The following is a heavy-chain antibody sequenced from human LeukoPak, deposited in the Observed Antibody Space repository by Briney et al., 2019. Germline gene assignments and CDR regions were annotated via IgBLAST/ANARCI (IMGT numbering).Heavy chain of an antibody. CDR3: ARRIHFDS. CDR2: ILYTGST. CDR1: GGSISGYY. V-gene: IGHV4-59*01. Sequence: SETLSLTCTVSGGSISGYYWSWIRQPPGKGLEWMGDILYTGSTNYNPSLKSRVTILVDRSKNQFSLKLTSVTAADTAVYFCARRIHFDSWGQGALVTVSS. J-gene: IGHJ4*02. D-gene: IGHD5-18*01.